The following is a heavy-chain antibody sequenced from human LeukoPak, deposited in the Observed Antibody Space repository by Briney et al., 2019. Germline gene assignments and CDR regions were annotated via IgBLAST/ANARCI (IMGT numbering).Heavy chain of an antibody. CDR3: ARGRRSSSSGKHFDY. CDR2: INHSGST. D-gene: IGHD6-6*01. J-gene: IGHJ4*02. Sequence: PSETLSLTCAVYGGSFSGYYWSWIRQPPGKGLEWIGEINHSGSTNYNPSLKSRVTISVDTSKNQFSLKLSSVTAADTAVYYCARGRRSSSSGKHFDYWGQGTLVTVSS. CDR1: GGSFSGYY. V-gene: IGHV4-34*01.